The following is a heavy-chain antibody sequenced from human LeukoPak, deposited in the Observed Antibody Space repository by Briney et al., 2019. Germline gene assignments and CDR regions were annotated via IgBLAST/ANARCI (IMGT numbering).Heavy chain of an antibody. D-gene: IGHD2-15*01. Sequence: SVKVSCKASGGTFSSYAISWVRQAPGQGLEWMGGIIPIFGTANYAQKFQGRVTITADESTSTAYMELSSLRSEDTAVYYCAREGNYWSGGSCYTGRFDYWGQGTLVTVSS. V-gene: IGHV1-69*13. CDR1: GGTFSSYA. CDR3: AREGNYWSGGSCYTGRFDY. J-gene: IGHJ4*02. CDR2: IIPIFGTA.